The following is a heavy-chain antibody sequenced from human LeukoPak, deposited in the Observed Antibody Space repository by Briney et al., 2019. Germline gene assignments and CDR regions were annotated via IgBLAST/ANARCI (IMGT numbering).Heavy chain of an antibody. V-gene: IGHV4-59*01. CDR1: GGSISSYY. CDR3: ARDYNSYYMDV. Sequence: SETLSLTCTVSGGSISSYYWSWIRQPPGKGLEWIGYIYYSGSTNYNPSLKSRVTISVDTSKNQFSLKLSSVTAADTAVYYCARDYNSYYMDVWGKGTTVTVSS. D-gene: IGHD5-24*01. J-gene: IGHJ6*03. CDR2: IYYSGST.